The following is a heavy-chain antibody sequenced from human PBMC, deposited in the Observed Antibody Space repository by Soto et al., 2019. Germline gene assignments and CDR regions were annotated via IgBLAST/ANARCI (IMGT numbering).Heavy chain of an antibody. CDR3: AKSIEGGPMDV. V-gene: IGHV5-51*01. CDR1: GYTFSNQW. CDR2: IFPRDSDT. J-gene: IGHJ6*02. D-gene: IGHD1-26*01. Sequence: PGESLKISCQGSGYTFSNQWINWVRLVPGKGLEWMGIIFPRDSDTRYSPSLQGQVIISVDKSTNTAYLQWTRLTASDTAIYYCAKSIEGGPMDVWGQGTTVTVS.